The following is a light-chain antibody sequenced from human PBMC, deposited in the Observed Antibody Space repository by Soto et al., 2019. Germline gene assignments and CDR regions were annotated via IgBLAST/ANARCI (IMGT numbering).Light chain of an antibody. Sequence: DIQMTQSPSSLSASVGDRVTITCQASQDITNYLNWYQQKPGQAPKLLIYDASNLETGVPSRFSGSGSETDFTFTISSLQPEDIATYYCQQYDNLMYTFGQGTKLEIK. J-gene: IGKJ2*01. CDR2: DAS. CDR1: QDITNY. CDR3: QQYDNLMYT. V-gene: IGKV1-33*01.